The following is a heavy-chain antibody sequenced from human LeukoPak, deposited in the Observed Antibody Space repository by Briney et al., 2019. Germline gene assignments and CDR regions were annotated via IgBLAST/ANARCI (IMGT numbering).Heavy chain of an antibody. V-gene: IGHV5-51*01. D-gene: IGHD6-19*01. CDR2: IYPGDSDS. Sequence: GESLKISCEGSGYNFTSDWIAWVRQMPGKGLEWMGIIYPGDSDSRYSPSFEGQVTISADKSINTAYLRWCSLKASDTAMYYCARMTSDWYLDYWGQGTLVAVSS. J-gene: IGHJ4*02. CDR1: GYNFTSDW. CDR3: ARMTSDWYLDY.